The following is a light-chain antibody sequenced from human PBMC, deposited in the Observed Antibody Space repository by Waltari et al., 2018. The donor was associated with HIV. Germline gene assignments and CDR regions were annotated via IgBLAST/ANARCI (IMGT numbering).Light chain of an antibody. J-gene: IGKJ3*01. CDR1: QYIINY. CDR2: EGS. Sequence: DVQVTQSPSSLSASVGDRVTISCRASQYIINYLNWFQQKPGQAPRLLVYEGSFLERGVPSRFSGSVSGSDLTLTINSLQPDDFATYYCLQTYSPPLTFGPGTKVD. CDR3: LQTYSPPLT. V-gene: IGKV1-39*01.